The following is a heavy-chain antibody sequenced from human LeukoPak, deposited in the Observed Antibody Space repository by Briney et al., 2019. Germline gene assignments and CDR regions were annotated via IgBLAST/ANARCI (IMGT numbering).Heavy chain of an antibody. CDR2: ISSDNGNT. J-gene: IGHJ3*02. V-gene: IGHV1-18*01. Sequence: GASVKVSCKASGYIFTNYGISWVRQAPGQGLEWMGWISSDNGNTNYAQKLQGRVTVTTDTSTNTAYLELRSLRSDDTAVYYCARDHLTTGTTAFYIWGQGTVVTVSS. CDR3: ARDHLTTGTTAFYI. D-gene: IGHD1-1*01. CDR1: GYIFTNYG.